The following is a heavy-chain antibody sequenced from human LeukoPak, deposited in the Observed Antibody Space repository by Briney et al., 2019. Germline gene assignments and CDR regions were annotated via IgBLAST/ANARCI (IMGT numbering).Heavy chain of an antibody. CDR2: IIPIFGTT. V-gene: IGHV1-69*06. CDR3: GRGARPPHYYYYMDV. J-gene: IGHJ6*03. D-gene: IGHD5-12*01. Sequence: SVKVSCKASGGTFSSYAISWVRQAPGQGLEWMGGIIPIFGTTNYAQKFQDRVTITADKSTSTAYMELSSLRSEDTAVYYCGRGARPPHYYYYMDVWGKGTTVTVSS. CDR1: GGTFSSYA.